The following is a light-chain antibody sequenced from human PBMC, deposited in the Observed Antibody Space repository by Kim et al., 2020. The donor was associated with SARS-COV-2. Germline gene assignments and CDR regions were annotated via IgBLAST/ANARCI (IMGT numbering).Light chain of an antibody. CDR1: QSVSSSY. Sequence: LSPGERATPSCRASQSVSSSYLAWYQQKPGQAPRLLIYGASSRATGIPDRFSGSGSGTDFTLTISRLEPEDFAVYYCQQYGSSLLTFGGGTKLEIK. CDR3: QQYGSSLLT. CDR2: GAS. V-gene: IGKV3-20*01. J-gene: IGKJ4*01.